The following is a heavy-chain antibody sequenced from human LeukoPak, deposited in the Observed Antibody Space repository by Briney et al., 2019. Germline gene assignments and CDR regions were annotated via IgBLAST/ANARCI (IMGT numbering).Heavy chain of an antibody. CDR2: ISSSSSYI. J-gene: IGHJ4*02. V-gene: IGHV3-21*01. CDR1: GFTFSSYS. CDR3: AREGPRGNSQFDY. Sequence: GGSLRLSCAASGFTFSSYSMNWVRQAPGKGLEWVSSISSSSSYIYYADSVKGRFTISRDNAKNSLYLQMNSLRAEDTAVYYCAREGPRGNSQFDYWGQGTLVTVSS. D-gene: IGHD2/OR15-2a*01.